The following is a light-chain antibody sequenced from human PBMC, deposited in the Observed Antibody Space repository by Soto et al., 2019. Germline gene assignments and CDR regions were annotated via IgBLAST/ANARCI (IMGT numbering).Light chain of an antibody. CDR1: SSNIGAGYD. V-gene: IGLV1-40*01. CDR3: QAYDSSVV. CDR2: GNS. J-gene: IGLJ2*01. Sequence: QLVLPQPPSVSGAPGQRVTLSCTGSSSNIGAGYDVHWYQQLPGTAPKLLIYGNSNRPSGVPDRFSGSKSGTSASLAITGLHAEDEADYYCQAYDSSVVFGGGTKVTVL.